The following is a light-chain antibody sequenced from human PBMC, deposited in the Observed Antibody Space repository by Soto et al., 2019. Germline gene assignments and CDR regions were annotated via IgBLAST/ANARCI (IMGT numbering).Light chain of an antibody. Sequence: QSALTQPASVSGSPGQSITISCTGTSSDVGGYNYVSWYQQHPGKAPKLMIYDVNNRPSGVSNRFSGSKSGNTASLTISGLQADDAADYYCTSDTTSSTDVFGTGTKLTVL. V-gene: IGLV2-14*01. CDR2: DVN. CDR1: SSDVGGYNY. CDR3: TSDTTSSTDV. J-gene: IGLJ1*01.